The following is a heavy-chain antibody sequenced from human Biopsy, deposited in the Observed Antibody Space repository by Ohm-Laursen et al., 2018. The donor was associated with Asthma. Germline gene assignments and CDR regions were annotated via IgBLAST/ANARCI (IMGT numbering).Heavy chain of an antibody. CDR1: GDSFSIYT. V-gene: IGHV1-69*01. CDR2: LSPMIGRA. J-gene: IGHJ2*01. Sequence: GSSVKVSCKASGDSFSIYTYSWVRQAPGQGLEWMGGLSPMIGRANYAQKFQGRVTITADEATSTAYMELSSLRSEDAAVYYCARDQGDFWFFDLWGRGSLVTVSS. D-gene: IGHD3-16*01. CDR3: ARDQGDFWFFDL.